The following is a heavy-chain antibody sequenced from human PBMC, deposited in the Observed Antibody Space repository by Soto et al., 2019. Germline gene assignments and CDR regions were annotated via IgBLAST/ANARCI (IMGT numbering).Heavy chain of an antibody. J-gene: IGHJ5*02. V-gene: IGHV3-21*01. CDR1: GFTFSSCS. CDR3: ASSDVGYCSSTSCNGNWFDP. D-gene: IGHD2-2*03. Sequence: GGSLRLSCAASGFTFSSCSMNWVRQAPGKGLEWVSSISSSSSYIYYADSVKGRFTISRDNAKNSLYLQMNSLRAEDTAVYYCASSDVGYCSSTSCNGNWFDPWGQGTLVTVSS. CDR2: ISSSSSYI.